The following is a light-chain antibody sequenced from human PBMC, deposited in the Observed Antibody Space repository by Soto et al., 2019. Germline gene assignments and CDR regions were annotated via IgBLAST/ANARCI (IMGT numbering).Light chain of an antibody. CDR2: EVV. J-gene: IGLJ1*01. Sequence: QSAVTQPASVSGSPGQSITISCTGTSRDIGAYNYVSWYLQHPGKAPKLMIYEVVNRPSGVSNRFSGSKSGNTASLTISGLQTEDEADYYCCSYADGSTYVFGTGTKLTVL. V-gene: IGLV2-14*01. CDR3: CSYADGSTYV. CDR1: SRDIGAYNY.